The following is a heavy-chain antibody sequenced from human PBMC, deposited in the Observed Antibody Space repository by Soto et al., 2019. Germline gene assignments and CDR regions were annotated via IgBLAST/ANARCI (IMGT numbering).Heavy chain of an antibody. J-gene: IGHJ4*02. D-gene: IGHD5-12*01. V-gene: IGHV3-73*02. CDR1: VFTLSGSV. CDR2: IRSRSNGYAT. Sequence: ELQLVESGGGLVQPGGSMKLSCAASVFTLSGSVIYWVRQPSGKGLEWVGRIRSRSNGYATAYAASVRGRFTISRDDSKNTAYLPMNSLKTEDTAVYYCSRPGYSNYDSDYWGQGTLVTVSS. CDR3: SRPGYSNYDSDY.